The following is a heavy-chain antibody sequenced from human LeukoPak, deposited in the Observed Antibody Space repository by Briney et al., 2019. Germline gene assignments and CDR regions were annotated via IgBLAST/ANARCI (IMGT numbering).Heavy chain of an antibody. CDR2: ISSSSSYI. Sequence: PGGSLRLSCAASGFTFSSYRMNWVRQAPGKGLEWVSSISSSSSYIYYADSVKGRFTISRDNAKNSLYLQMNSLRAEDTAVYYCAREDYSGSYYRRGGDAFDIWGQGTMVTVSS. CDR3: AREDYSGSYYRRGGDAFDI. CDR1: GFTFSSYR. J-gene: IGHJ3*02. V-gene: IGHV3-21*01. D-gene: IGHD1-26*01.